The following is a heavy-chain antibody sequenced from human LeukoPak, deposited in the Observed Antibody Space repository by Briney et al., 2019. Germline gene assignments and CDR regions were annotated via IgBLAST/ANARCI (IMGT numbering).Heavy chain of an antibody. D-gene: IGHD5-18*01. J-gene: IGHJ4*02. CDR3: ARAATYSYGLVDY. CDR1: GVSISSGAYF. Sequence: SQTLSLTCTVSGVSISSGAYFWSSIRQHPGTGLEWIGYISYSGSTNYNPSLKSRVTISVDTSKNHFSLKLTSVTAADTAVYYCARAATYSYGLVDYWGQGTLVTVSS. V-gene: IGHV4-31*03. CDR2: ISYSGST.